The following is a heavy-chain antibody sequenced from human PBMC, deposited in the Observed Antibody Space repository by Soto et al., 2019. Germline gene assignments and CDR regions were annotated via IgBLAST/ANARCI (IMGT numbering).Heavy chain of an antibody. CDR3: VRDRLNWFDP. Sequence: PSETLSLTCNVSGASINIYYWSWIRQSAGKGLEWIGRIYTTGNINYNPSLRSRVTVSRDSSKNQLSLKLTSVTAADSAVYFCVRDRLNWFDPWGQGLLVTVSS. J-gene: IGHJ5*02. CDR1: GASINIYY. V-gene: IGHV4-4*07. CDR2: IYTTGNI.